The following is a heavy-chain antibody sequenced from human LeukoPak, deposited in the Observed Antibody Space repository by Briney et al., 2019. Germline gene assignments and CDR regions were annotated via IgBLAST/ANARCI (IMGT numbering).Heavy chain of an antibody. J-gene: IGHJ5*02. Sequence: GGSLRLSCAASGFTFKSYGMTWVRQVPGKGLEWVSSITGAGSSTKYADSVSGRFTISRDNSKNTLSLQMTGLRAEDTAVYYCARKVAVAMDLDHWGQGTLVTVSS. CDR2: ITGAGSST. CDR1: GFTFKSYG. D-gene: IGHD5-18*01. V-gene: IGHV3-23*01. CDR3: ARKVAVAMDLDH.